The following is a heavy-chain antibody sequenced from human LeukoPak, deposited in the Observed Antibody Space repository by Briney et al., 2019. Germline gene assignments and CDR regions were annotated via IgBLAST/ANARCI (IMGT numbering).Heavy chain of an antibody. Sequence: PSETLSLTCTVSGGSISSATYYWAWIRQPPGKGLEWIGSIYYSGVTYYKSSLKSRVSISVDTSKNQFSLKLTSVTAADTAVYYCARRFAADSDLWFDPWGQGTLVAVSS. D-gene: IGHD3-22*01. CDR2: IYYSGVT. V-gene: IGHV4-39*01. CDR3: ARRFAADSDLWFDP. CDR1: GGSISSATYY. J-gene: IGHJ5*02.